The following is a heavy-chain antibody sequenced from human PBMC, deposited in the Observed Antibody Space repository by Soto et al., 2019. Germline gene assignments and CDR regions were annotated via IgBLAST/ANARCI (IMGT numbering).Heavy chain of an antibody. J-gene: IGHJ4*02. CDR2: TYYSWST. CDR3: ARRSRVCLSYYFDY. D-gene: IGHD3-16*01. Sequence: QLQLQESGPGLVKPSETLSLTCTVSGGSISSSSYYWGWIRQPPGKGLEWIGSTYYSWSTYYNPSLKSRGTRSVDTSKNQFSLNLSSVTAADTAVDYCARRSRVCLSYYFDYWGQGTLVTVSS. CDR1: GGSISSSSYY. V-gene: IGHV4-39*01.